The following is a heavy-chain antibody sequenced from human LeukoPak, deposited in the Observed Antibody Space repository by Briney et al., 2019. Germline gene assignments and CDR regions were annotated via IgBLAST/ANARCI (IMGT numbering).Heavy chain of an antibody. Sequence: PGGSLRLSCAASGFTFSSYGMHWVRQAPGKGLEWVAVISYDGSNKYYADSVKGRFTISRDNSKNTLYLQMNSLRAEDTAVYYCAKVSGYSSSWSILKYYYYGMDVWGQGATVTVSS. CDR2: ISYDGSNK. V-gene: IGHV3-30*18. CDR3: AKVSGYSSSWSILKYYYYGMDV. D-gene: IGHD6-13*01. J-gene: IGHJ6*02. CDR1: GFTFSSYG.